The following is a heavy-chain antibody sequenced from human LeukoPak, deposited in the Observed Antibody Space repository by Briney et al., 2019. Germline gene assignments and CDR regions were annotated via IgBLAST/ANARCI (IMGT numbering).Heavy chain of an antibody. CDR2: IGEGGVNT. Sequence: GGSLRLSCAASGFTFSSYAMSWVRQVPGKGLEWVSSIGEGGVNTYYADSVKGRLTISRDNAKNSLYLQMNSLRAEDTAVYYCARGPGYYDSSGYSDDAFDIWGQGTMVTVSS. CDR1: GFTFSSYA. D-gene: IGHD3-22*01. J-gene: IGHJ3*02. V-gene: IGHV3-23*01. CDR3: ARGPGYYDSSGYSDDAFDI.